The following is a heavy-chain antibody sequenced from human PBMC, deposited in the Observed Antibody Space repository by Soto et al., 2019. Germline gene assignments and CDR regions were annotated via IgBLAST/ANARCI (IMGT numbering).Heavy chain of an antibody. V-gene: IGHV3-9*01. CDR1: GFTFDDYA. D-gene: IGHD3-16*02. J-gene: IGHJ4*02. Sequence: GGSLRLSCAASGFTFDDYAMHWVRQAPGKGLEWVSGISWNGGSIGYADSVKGRFTISRDNAKNSLYLQMNSLRAEDTALYYCAKAHLPLLGELSSHFDYWGQGTLVTVSS. CDR2: ISWNGGSI. CDR3: AKAHLPLLGELSSHFDY.